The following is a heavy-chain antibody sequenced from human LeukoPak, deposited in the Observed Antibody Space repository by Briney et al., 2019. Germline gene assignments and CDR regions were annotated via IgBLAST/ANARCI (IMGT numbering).Heavy chain of an antibody. CDR3: ANIRWLQFGYFDY. Sequence: GGSLRLSCAASGFTFSSYAMSWVRQAPGKGLEWVSAISGSGGSTYYADSVKGRFTISRDNSKNTPYLQMNSLRAEDTAVYYCANIRWLQFGYFDYWGQGTLVTVSS. CDR1: GFTFSSYA. D-gene: IGHD5-24*01. J-gene: IGHJ4*02. CDR2: ISGSGGST. V-gene: IGHV3-23*01.